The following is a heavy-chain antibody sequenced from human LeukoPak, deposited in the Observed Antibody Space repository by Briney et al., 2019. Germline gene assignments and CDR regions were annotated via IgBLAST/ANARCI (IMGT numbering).Heavy chain of an antibody. Sequence: PGGSLRLSCAGSGFTISSYGMSWVRQGPGKGLEWVSAISGSAGDTYYADSVKGRFTISRDNSKNTLYLQMNSLRAEDTAVHYCAKARGQLAPFDYWGQRTLVTVSS. CDR1: GFTISSYG. D-gene: IGHD6-6*01. CDR2: ISGSAGDT. CDR3: AKARGQLAPFDY. J-gene: IGHJ4*02. V-gene: IGHV3-23*01.